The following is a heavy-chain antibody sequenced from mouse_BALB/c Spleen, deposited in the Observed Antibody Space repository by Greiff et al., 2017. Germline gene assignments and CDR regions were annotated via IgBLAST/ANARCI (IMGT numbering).Heavy chain of an antibody. J-gene: IGHJ4*01. CDR1: GFTFSDYY. Sequence: EVHLVESGGGLVKPGGSLKLSCAASGFTFSDYYMYWVRQTPEKRLEWVATISDGGSYTYYPDSVKGRFTISRDNAKNNLYLQMSSLKSEDTAMYYCARDQGGYYVDYWGQGTSVTVSS. CDR2: ISDGGSYT. V-gene: IGHV5-4*02. CDR3: ARDQGGYYVDY. D-gene: IGHD2-3*01.